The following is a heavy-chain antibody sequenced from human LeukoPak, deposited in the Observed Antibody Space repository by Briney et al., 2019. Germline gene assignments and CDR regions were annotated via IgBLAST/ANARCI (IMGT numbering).Heavy chain of an antibody. J-gene: IGHJ5*02. V-gene: IGHV4-59*01. D-gene: IGHD3-3*01. CDR1: GGSISSYY. CDR3: ARSASYYDFWSGPNWFDP. CDR2: IYYSGST. Sequence: SETLSLTCTVSGGSISSYYWSWIRQPPAKGLEWIGYIYYSGSTNYNPSLKSRVTISVDTSKNQFSLKLSSVTAADTAVYYCARSASYYDFWSGPNWFDPWGQGTLVTVSS.